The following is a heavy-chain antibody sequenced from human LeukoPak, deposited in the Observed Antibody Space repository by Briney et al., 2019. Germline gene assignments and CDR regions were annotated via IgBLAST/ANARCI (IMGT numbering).Heavy chain of an antibody. Sequence: GGSLRLSCAASGFTFSSYEMNWVRQAPGKGLEWVSVIYSGGSTYYADSVKGRFTISRDNSKNTLYLQMNSLRAEDTAVYYCARRSAAATRGAFDIWGQGTMATVSS. CDR2: IYSGGST. CDR3: ARRSAAATRGAFDI. J-gene: IGHJ3*02. V-gene: IGHV3-66*04. CDR1: GFTFSSYE. D-gene: IGHD6-13*01.